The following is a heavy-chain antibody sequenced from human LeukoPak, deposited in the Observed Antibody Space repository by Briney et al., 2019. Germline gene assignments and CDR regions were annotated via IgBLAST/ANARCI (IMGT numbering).Heavy chain of an antibody. CDR3: ARGTDSSSWYLRYYYMDV. D-gene: IGHD6-13*01. V-gene: IGHV7-4-1*02. CDR2: INTNTGNP. J-gene: IGHJ6*03. Sequence: GASVKVSCKASGYTFTSYAMNWVRQAPGQGLEWMGWINTNTGNPTYAQGFTGRFVFSLDTSVSTAYLQISSLKAEDTAVYYRARGTDSSSWYLRYYYMDVWGKGTTVTVSS. CDR1: GYTFTSYA.